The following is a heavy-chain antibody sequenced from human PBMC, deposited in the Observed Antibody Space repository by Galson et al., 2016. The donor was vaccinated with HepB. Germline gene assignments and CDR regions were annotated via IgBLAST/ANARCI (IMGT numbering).Heavy chain of an antibody. Sequence: QSGAEVKEPGESLRISCQTSGYTFSSLWIAWVRQMPGKGLEWMGVIFPGDSDTLYSPSFRGLVIISADRDMNTTYLHWTTLEASDTAMYYCARRGPDSGSDFWGQGTQVTVSS. CDR1: GYTFSSLW. J-gene: IGHJ4*02. CDR3: ARRGPDSGSDF. D-gene: IGHD3-22*01. CDR2: IFPGDSDT. V-gene: IGHV5-51*01.